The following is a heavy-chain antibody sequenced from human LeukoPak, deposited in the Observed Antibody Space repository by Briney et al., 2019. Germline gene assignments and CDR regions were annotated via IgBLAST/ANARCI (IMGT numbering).Heavy chain of an antibody. J-gene: IGHJ3*02. CDR2: ISRSGST. D-gene: IGHD3/OR15-3a*01. CDR3: ARGHTWLGLVLRVAFDI. V-gene: IGHV4-34*01. CDR1: GGSFSGYY. Sequence: NPSETLSLTCAVYGGSFSGYYWSWIRQPPGKGLEWIGEISRSGSTVYNPSLKSRSTISVEMSKNQVSLNLSSVTAADTAVYYCARGHTWLGLVLRVAFDIWGQGTMVTVSS.